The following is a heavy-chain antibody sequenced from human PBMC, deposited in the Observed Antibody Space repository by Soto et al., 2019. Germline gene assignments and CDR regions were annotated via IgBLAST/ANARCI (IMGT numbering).Heavy chain of an antibody. Sequence: PGGSLRLSCAASGFTFSSYSMNWVRQAPGKGLEWVSYISSSSSTIYYADSVKGRFTISRDNAKNSLYLQMNSLRDEDTAVYYCARENDYVWGSYRLNWFAPWGQGTLVTVSS. J-gene: IGHJ5*02. CDR3: ARENDYVWGSYRLNWFAP. D-gene: IGHD3-16*02. V-gene: IGHV3-48*02. CDR2: ISSSSSTI. CDR1: GFTFSSYS.